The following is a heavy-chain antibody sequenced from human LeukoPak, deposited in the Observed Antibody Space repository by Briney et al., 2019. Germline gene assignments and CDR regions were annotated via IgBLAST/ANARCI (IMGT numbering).Heavy chain of an antibody. Sequence: GGSLRLSCAASGFTFSSYAMSWVRQAPGKGPEWVSAISGSGGSTYYADSVKDRFTISRDNSKNTLYLQMDSLRVDDTAVYFCASSLLATMGPLFYWGLGALVTVSS. CDR2: ISGSGGST. CDR1: GFTFSSYA. D-gene: IGHD5-24*01. CDR3: ASSLLATMGPLFY. V-gene: IGHV3-23*01. J-gene: IGHJ4*02.